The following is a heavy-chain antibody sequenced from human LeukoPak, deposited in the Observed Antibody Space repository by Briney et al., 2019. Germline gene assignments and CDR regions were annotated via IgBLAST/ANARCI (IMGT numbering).Heavy chain of an antibody. V-gene: IGHV3-9*01. J-gene: IGHJ4*02. D-gene: IGHD1-26*01. Sequence: GRSLRLSCVASGFKFNDYAMHWVRQAPGKGLEWVSGLSWHSGSIGYADSVKGRFIISRDNAKNSLYLEMNSLKPEDSALYYCAKETKVGENLYYFDHWGRGTLVTVSS. CDR3: AKETKVGENLYYFDH. CDR2: LSWHSGSI. CDR1: GFKFNDYA.